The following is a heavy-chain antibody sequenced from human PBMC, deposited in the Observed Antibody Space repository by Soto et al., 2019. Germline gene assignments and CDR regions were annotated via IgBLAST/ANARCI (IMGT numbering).Heavy chain of an antibody. CDR1: GFMFNYYV. V-gene: IGHV3-23*01. D-gene: IGHD3-22*01. CDR3: TTVNPYISDSRGHCY. Sequence: EVQLLESGGGFVQPGGSLRLSCKASGFMFNYYVMSWVRQAPGKGLEWVSPMSDNGDSVKGRFTISRDNSKNTLYLQMNSLKTEDTAVYYCTTVNPYISDSRGHCYWGQGTLVTVSS. CDR2: MSDNG. J-gene: IGHJ4*02.